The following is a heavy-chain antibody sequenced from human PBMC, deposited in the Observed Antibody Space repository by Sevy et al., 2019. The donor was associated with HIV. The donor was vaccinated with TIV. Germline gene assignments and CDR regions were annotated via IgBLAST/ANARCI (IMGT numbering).Heavy chain of an antibody. Sequence: SETLSLTCTVSGGSIRSYYWSWIRQPPGKGLEWIGYIYYSGSTNYNPSLKSRVTISVDTSKNQFSLKLSSVTAADTAVYYCARDMLGYCSSTSCYAEGYFDYWGQGTLVTVSS. CDR3: ARDMLGYCSSTSCYAEGYFDY. D-gene: IGHD2-2*01. V-gene: IGHV4-59*01. J-gene: IGHJ4*02. CDR2: IYYSGST. CDR1: GGSIRSYY.